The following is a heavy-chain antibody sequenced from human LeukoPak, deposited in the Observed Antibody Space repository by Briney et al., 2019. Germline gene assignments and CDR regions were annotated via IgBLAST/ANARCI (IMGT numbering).Heavy chain of an antibody. D-gene: IGHD2-15*01. CDR1: GFSFSAYW. J-gene: IGHJ4*02. Sequence: PGGSLGLSCAASGFSFSAYWMTWVRQAPGTGLEWVANINPAGSETYYVDPVKGRFSISRDNARNLDYLQMNSLRAEDTAVYHCARFGYVAAVDVWGQGTPVTVSS. V-gene: IGHV3-7*01. CDR2: INPAGSET. CDR3: ARFGYVAAVDV.